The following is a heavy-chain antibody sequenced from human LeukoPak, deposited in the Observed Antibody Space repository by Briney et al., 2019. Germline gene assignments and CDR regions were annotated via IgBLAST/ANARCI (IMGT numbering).Heavy chain of an antibody. D-gene: IGHD6-25*01. Sequence: HPGGSLRLSCAASGFTFSSYAMHWVRQAPGKGLEWVAVISYDGSNKYYADSVKGRSTISRDNAKNSLYLQMNSLRADDTAVYYCARFAAGGSYYYYMDVWGKGTTVTVSS. CDR2: ISYDGSNK. J-gene: IGHJ6*03. V-gene: IGHV3-30-3*01. CDR1: GFTFSSYA. CDR3: ARFAAGGSYYYYMDV.